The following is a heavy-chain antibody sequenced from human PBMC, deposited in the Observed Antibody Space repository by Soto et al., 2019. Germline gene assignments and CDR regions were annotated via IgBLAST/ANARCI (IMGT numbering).Heavy chain of an antibody. CDR3: ARDAIYDGSGYYGSYFDY. Sequence: QVQLVESGGGVVQPGRSLRLSCAASAFTFRSYAMHWVRQAPGKGLEWVAVISYDGTYKYYADSVKGRFTISRDNSKNTRYLQMSSLRPEDTAVYYCARDAIYDGSGYYGSYFDYWGQGSLVTVSS. V-gene: IGHV3-30-3*01. CDR2: ISYDGTYK. J-gene: IGHJ4*02. CDR1: AFTFRSYA. D-gene: IGHD3-22*01.